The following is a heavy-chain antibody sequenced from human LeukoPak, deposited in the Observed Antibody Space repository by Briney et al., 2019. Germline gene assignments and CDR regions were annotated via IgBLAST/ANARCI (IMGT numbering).Heavy chain of an antibody. CDR3: AREAPYSSGWHGGCY. Sequence: SETLSLTCTVSGGSIGSGSYYWSWIRQPAGKGLEWIGRIYTSGSTNYNPSLKSRVTISVDTSKNQFSLKLSSVTVADTAVYYCAREAPYSSGWHGGCYWGQGTLVTVSS. CDR2: IYTSGST. CDR1: GGSIGSGSYY. D-gene: IGHD6-19*01. V-gene: IGHV4-61*02. J-gene: IGHJ4*02.